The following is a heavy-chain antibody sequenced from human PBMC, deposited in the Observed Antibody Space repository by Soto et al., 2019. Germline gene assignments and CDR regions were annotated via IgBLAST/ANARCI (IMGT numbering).Heavy chain of an antibody. J-gene: IGHJ4*02. D-gene: IGHD2-2*01. Sequence: GGSLRLSCVVSEFSFRNYAMSWARQAPGKGLEWVSAISGSGGTTHYADSVKGRFTISRDNSKNTLYLQMNSLRVEDTAVYYCAKDRSSTSCYAFDYWGQGSLVTVSS. CDR2: ISGSGGTT. CDR3: AKDRSSTSCYAFDY. CDR1: EFSFRNYA. V-gene: IGHV3-23*01.